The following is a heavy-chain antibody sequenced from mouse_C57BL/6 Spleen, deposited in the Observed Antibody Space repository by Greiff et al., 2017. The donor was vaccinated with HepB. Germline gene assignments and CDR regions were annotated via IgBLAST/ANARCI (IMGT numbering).Heavy chain of an antibody. J-gene: IGHJ3*01. V-gene: IGHV1-55*01. CDR2: IYPGSGSI. Sequence: QVQLQQPGAELVKPGASVKMSCKASGYTFTSYWITWVKQRPGQGLEWIGEIYPGSGSINYNEKFKSKATLTVDTSSSPAYMQLSSLTSEDSAVYYCAREASGGRAWFAYWGQGTLVTVSA. CDR1: GYTFTSYW. CDR3: AREASGGRAWFAY. D-gene: IGHD1-1*02.